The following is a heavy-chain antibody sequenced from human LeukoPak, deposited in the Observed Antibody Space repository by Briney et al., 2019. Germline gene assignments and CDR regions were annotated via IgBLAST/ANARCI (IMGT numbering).Heavy chain of an antibody. V-gene: IGHV1-46*01. CDR3: ARGPSITMVRGGEWYYYMDV. J-gene: IGHJ6*03. CDR2: INPSGGCT. Sequence: ASVKVSCKASGYTFTSYYMHWVRQAPGQGLEWMGIINPSGGCTNYVQKFQGRVTMTRDTSTNTVYMELSSLRSEDTAVYYWARGPSITMVRGGEWYYYMDVWGKGTMVTISS. CDR1: GYTFTSYY. D-gene: IGHD3-10*01.